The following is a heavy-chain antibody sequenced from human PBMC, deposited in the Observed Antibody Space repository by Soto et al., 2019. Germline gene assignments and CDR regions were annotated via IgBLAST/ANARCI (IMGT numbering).Heavy chain of an antibody. CDR2: IYWADDK. Sequence: SGPTLVNPTQTLTLTCTFSGFSITGNGEGVGWIRQPPGKALEWLALIYWADDKRYSPSLRNRLTITLDNSKDQVILTMTDMGPADTATYYCAHGYVQLLATFHYFDSWGQGTQVTVSS. CDR1: GFSITGNGEG. D-gene: IGHD2-2*01. V-gene: IGHV2-5*02. CDR3: AHGYVQLLATFHYFDS. J-gene: IGHJ4*02.